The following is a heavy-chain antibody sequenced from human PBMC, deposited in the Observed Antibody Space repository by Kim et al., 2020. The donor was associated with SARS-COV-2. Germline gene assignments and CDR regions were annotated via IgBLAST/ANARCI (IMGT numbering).Heavy chain of an antibody. V-gene: IGHV3-53*01. CDR2: IYSGGST. CDR1: GFTVSSNY. J-gene: IGHJ4*02. CDR3: ARERWGDGYNYYFDY. D-gene: IGHD5-12*01. Sequence: GGSLRLSCAASGFTVSSNYMSWVRQAPGKGLEWVSVIYSGGSTYYADSVKGRFTISRDNSKNTLYLQMNSLRAEDTAVYYCARERWGDGYNYYFDYWGQGTLVTVSS.